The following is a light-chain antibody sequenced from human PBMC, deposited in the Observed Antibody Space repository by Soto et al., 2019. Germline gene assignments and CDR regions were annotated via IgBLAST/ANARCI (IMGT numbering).Light chain of an antibody. V-gene: IGKV1-5*03. CDR3: QQYETYSGT. J-gene: IGKJ3*01. CDR2: RAS. Sequence: DIQMTQSPSTLSASVGDRVTITCLASQIINTWLAWYQQKPGKAPKLLIYRASNLVSGVPSRFSGSGSGTEFTLTISSLQPDDFSIYYCQQYETYSGTFGPGTKVDL. CDR1: QIINTW.